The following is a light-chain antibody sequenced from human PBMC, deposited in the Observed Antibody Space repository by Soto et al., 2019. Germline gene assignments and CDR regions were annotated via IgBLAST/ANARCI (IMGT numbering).Light chain of an antibody. CDR2: GAS. CDR3: QQRSNWPVT. CDR1: QSVSSS. J-gene: IGKJ5*01. Sequence: EIVLTQSPATLSSSPGERATLSCRASQSVSSSLAWYQQKPGQAPRLLIYGASNRAGGIPARFSGSGSGTAFTLTISSLEPEDFPVYYCQQRSNWPVTFGQGTRLEMK. V-gene: IGKV3-11*01.